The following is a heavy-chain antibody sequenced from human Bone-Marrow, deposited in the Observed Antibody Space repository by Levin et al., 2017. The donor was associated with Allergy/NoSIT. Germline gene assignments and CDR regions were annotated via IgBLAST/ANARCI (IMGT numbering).Heavy chain of an antibody. D-gene: IGHD2-15*01. Sequence: PSETLSLTCTVSGGSISSYYWSWIRQPPGKGLEWIGYIYYSGSTNYNPSLKSRVTISVDTSKNQFSLKLSSVTAADTAVYYCARATPCSGGSCYPDYWGQGTLVTVSS. CDR2: IYYSGST. V-gene: IGHV4-59*08. J-gene: IGHJ4*02. CDR3: ARATPCSGGSCYPDY. CDR1: GGSISSYY.